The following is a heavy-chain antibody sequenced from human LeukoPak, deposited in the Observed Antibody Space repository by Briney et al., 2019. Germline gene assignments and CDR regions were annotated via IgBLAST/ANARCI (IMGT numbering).Heavy chain of an antibody. J-gene: IGHJ6*02. V-gene: IGHV3-48*03. CDR1: GFTFSTYE. Sequence: GGTLRLSCAASGFTFSTYEMNWVRQAPGKGLEWVSYISSSGTTIYYAGSVKGRFTISRENANNSLYLQMNSLRADDTAVYYCARDQRADGMDVWGQGTTVTVSS. CDR2: ISSSGTTI. CDR3: ARDQRADGMDV. D-gene: IGHD6-19*01.